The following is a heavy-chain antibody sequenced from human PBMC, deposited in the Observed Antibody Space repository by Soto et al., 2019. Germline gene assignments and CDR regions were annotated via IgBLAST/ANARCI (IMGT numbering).Heavy chain of an antibody. CDR3: SRVDPGETSPFDH. D-gene: IGHD3-10*01. Sequence: QEPGQGLEWMGWINPFDGSRMFAQSFQGRVTMTRDTSTSTVYMELSSLRSEDTAVYYCSRVDPGETSPFDHWGQGTLVTVSS. J-gene: IGHJ4*02. CDR2: INPFDGSR. V-gene: IGHV1-46*03.